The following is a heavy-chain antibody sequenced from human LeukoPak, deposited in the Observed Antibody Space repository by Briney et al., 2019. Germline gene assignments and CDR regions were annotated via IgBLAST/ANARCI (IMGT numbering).Heavy chain of an antibody. CDR1: GGTFSSYA. J-gene: IGHJ4*02. CDR2: INPSGGST. D-gene: IGHD7-27*01. CDR3: ARGLSGEHQEYDY. V-gene: IGHV1-46*01. Sequence: ASVSVSCKASGGTFSSYAISWVRQAPGQGLEWMGIINPSGGSTSYAQKFQGRVTMTRDTSTSTVYMELSSLRSEDTAVYYCARGLSGEHQEYDYWGQGTLVTVSS.